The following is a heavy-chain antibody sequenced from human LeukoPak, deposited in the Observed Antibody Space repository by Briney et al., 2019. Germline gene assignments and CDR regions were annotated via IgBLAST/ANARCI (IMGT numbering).Heavy chain of an antibody. V-gene: IGHV3-30-3*01. CDR1: GFTFSSYA. J-gene: IGHJ4*02. CDR2: ISYDGSNK. CDR3: ARATDRYTDFDY. D-gene: IGHD3-16*02. Sequence: GGSLRLSCAASGFTFSSYAMHWVRQAPGKGLEWVAVISYDGSNKYYADSVKGRFTISRDNSKNTLYLQMNSLRAEDTAVYYCARATDRYTDFDYWGQGTLVTVSS.